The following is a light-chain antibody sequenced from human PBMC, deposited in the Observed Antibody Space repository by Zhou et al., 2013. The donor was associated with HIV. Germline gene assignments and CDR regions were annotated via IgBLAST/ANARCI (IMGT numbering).Light chain of an antibody. CDR1: QNIDHY. CDR3: HQYSLSPLT. Sequence: EIVLTQSPATLSLSPGQRATLSCRASQNIDHYLAWFQQKPGQPPRLLIYEASKRATGIPDRFSGSGAGTDFTLTISGLEPEDIGVYYCHQYSLSPLTFGQGTKV. V-gene: IGKV3-11*01. CDR2: EAS. J-gene: IGKJ1*01.